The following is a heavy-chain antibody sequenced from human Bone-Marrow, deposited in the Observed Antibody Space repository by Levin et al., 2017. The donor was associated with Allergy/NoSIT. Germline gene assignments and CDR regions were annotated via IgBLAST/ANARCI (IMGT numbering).Heavy chain of an antibody. J-gene: IGHJ4*02. CDR2: VFWDDDK. Sequence: SGPTLVKPTETLTLTCSFSGFSLSTSGMGVGWLRQPPGKALEWLAFVFWDDDKRYSPSLKNRLTITKDTSKNQVVLTVTNMDPVDTATYYCAHRPASSWYFDFWGQGTLVAVSS. V-gene: IGHV2-5*02. CDR1: GFSLSTSGMG. CDR3: AHRPASSWYFDF. D-gene: IGHD6-13*01.